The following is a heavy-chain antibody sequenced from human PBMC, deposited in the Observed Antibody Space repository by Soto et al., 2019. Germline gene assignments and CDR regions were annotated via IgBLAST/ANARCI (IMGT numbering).Heavy chain of an antibody. CDR2: IYPSGGAT. CDR1: GETFDDYY. D-gene: IGHD3-3*01. Sequence: QVQLDQSGAEVRKPGASVRISCKTSGETFDDYYVHWVRQAPGQGLEWIGKIYPSGGATNYAQKFRRRATLTRDTSTTTVYMDLSGLTSEDTAIYYCARDLSYHFYDFWGQGTQVTVSS. CDR3: ARDLSYHFYDF. J-gene: IGHJ4*02. V-gene: IGHV1-46*02.